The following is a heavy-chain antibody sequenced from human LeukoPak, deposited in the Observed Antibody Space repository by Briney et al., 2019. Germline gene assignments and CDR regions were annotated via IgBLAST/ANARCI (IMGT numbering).Heavy chain of an antibody. CDR1: GGSVSSGSYY. Sequence: SEALSLTCTVSGGSVSSGSYYWSWIRQPPGKGLEWNGYIYYSGSTNYNPSLKSRVTISVDTSKNQFPLKLSSVTAADTAVYYCARAGLGYDSSGYYYNWFDPWGQGTLVTVSS. CDR3: ARAGLGYDSSGYYYNWFDP. V-gene: IGHV4-61*01. D-gene: IGHD3-22*01. J-gene: IGHJ5*02. CDR2: IYYSGST.